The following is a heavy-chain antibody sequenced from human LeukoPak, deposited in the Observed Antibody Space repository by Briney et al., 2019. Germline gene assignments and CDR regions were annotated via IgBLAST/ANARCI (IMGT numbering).Heavy chain of an antibody. D-gene: IGHD6-25*01. V-gene: IGHV4-61*02. J-gene: IGHJ3*02. CDR3: ARMCGSYPSSGFDI. CDR2: IYTSGYT. CDR1: GGSISSGSNY. Sequence: SQTLSLTCTVSGGSISSGSNYWSWIRQPAGTGLEWIGRIYTSGYTDYNPSLESRVTISVDTSKNQFSLKLSSVTAADTAVYYCARMCGSYPSSGFDIWGQGTMVTVSS.